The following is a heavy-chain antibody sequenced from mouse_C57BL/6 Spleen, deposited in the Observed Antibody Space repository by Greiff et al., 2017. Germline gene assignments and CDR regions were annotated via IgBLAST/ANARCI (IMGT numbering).Heavy chain of an antibody. D-gene: IGHD3-3*01. CDR3: ARNRFTRADYAMEY. CDR2: ISPNNGGT. V-gene: IGHV1-26*01. CDR1: GYTFTDYY. J-gene: IGHJ4*01. Sequence: VQLQQSGPELVKPGASVKISCTASGYTFTDYYMNWVKQSHGKSLEWIGDISPNNGGTSYKKKFKGKATLTVDKYSSTADMELRSLTSEDSAVYSCARNRFTRADYAMEYWGQGTSVTASS.